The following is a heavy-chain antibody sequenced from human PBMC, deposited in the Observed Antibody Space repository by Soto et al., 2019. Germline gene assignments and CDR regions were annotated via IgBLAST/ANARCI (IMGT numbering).Heavy chain of an antibody. CDR3: AKEGIVVVITPGPDWCDP. CDR2: ISGSGGST. V-gene: IGHV3-23*01. D-gene: IGHD3-22*01. CDR1: GFTFSSYA. Sequence: LRLSCAASGFTFSSYAMSWVRQAPGKGREWVSAISGSGGSTYYADSVKGRFTISRDNSKNTLYLQMNSLRAEDTAVYYCAKEGIVVVITPGPDWCDPWGQGTLVTVSS. J-gene: IGHJ5*02.